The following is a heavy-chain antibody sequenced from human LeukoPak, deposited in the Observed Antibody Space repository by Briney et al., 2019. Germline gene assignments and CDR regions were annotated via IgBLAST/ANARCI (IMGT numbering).Heavy chain of an antibody. CDR1: GFTFSSYA. D-gene: IGHD3-22*01. CDR2: ISGSGGST. Sequence: GASLRLSCVASGFTFSSYAMSWVRQAPGKGLEWVSAISGSGGSTYYADSVKGRFIISRDNSKNTLYLQMNSLRAEDTAVYYCAKDGDYYDSSGYYYASFDYWGQGTLVTVSS. V-gene: IGHV3-23*01. CDR3: AKDGDYYDSSGYYYASFDY. J-gene: IGHJ4*02.